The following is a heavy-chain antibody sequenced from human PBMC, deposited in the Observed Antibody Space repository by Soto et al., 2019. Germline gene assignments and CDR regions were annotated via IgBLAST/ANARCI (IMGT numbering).Heavy chain of an antibody. V-gene: IGHV4-61*03. CDR1: GASISGGTYY. Sequence: ETLSLTCTVSGASISGGTYYWTWIRQAPGKGLEWVAHIYYTGSTNYNPALNDRVTISVDTSKNHFSLQLTSVAAADTAVYYCARGAGFSYASTWFDIWGQGTLVTVSS. CDR2: IYYTGST. J-gene: IGHJ5*02. CDR3: ARGAGFSYASTWFDI. D-gene: IGHD5-18*01.